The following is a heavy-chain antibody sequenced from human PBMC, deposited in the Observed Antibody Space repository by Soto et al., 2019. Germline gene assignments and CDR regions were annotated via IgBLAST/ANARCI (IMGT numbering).Heavy chain of an antibody. CDR2: ISSSSSYI. D-gene: IGHD1-1*01. CDR3: ARDHGTDSTYYYYGMDV. J-gene: IGHJ6*02. CDR1: GFTFSSYS. V-gene: IGHV3-21*01. Sequence: PGGSLRLSCAASGFTFSSYSMNWVRQAPGKGLEWVSSISSSSSYIYYADSVKGRFTISRDNAKNSLYLQMNSLRAEDTAVYYCARDHGTDSTYYYYGMDVWGQGTTVTVSS.